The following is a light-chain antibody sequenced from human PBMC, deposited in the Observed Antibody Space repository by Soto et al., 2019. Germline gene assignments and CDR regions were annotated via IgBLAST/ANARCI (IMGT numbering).Light chain of an antibody. CDR1: SSDFGNYNL. J-gene: IGLJ1*01. CDR3: CSFTSSNTHV. Sequence: QSVLTQPASVSGSPGQSITISCAGTSSDFGNYNLVSWYQQHPGKVPKLILFKVNKRPSGVSGRFSGSKSGNTASLTISGLQAEEEADYYCCSFTSSNTHVFGTGTKVTVL. V-gene: IGLV2-23*02. CDR2: KVN.